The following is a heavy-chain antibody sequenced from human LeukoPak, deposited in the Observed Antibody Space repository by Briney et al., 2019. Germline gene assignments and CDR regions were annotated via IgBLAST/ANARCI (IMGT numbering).Heavy chain of an antibody. CDR3: ARRGYSGSSGYDY. CDR1: GFTFSSYA. J-gene: IGHJ4*02. CDR2: ISGDSTDI. D-gene: IGHD3-22*01. V-gene: IGHV3-21*01. Sequence: PGGSLRLSCAASGFTFSSYAMSWDRQAPGKGLEWVSSISGDSTDIYYADSVMGRSTISRDNAKNSLYLQINSLRAEDTAIYYCARRGYSGSSGYDYWGQGTLVTVSS.